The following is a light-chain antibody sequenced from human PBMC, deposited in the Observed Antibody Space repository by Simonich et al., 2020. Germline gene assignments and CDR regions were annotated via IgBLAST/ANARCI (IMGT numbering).Light chain of an antibody. CDR1: QSVSSN. CDR3: QQYNNWWT. J-gene: IGKJ1*01. CDR2: GAS. V-gene: IGKV3-15*01. Sequence: EIVLTQSPGTLSLSPGERATLSCRASQSVSSNLAWYQQKPGQAPRLLIYGASTRATGIPARFSGSGFGTEFTLTISSMQSEDFAVYYWQQYNNWWTFGQGTKVEIK.